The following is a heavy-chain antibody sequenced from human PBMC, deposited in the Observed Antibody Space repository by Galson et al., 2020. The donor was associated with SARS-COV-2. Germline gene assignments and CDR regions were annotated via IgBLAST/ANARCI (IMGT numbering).Heavy chain of an antibody. V-gene: IGHV4-34*01. CDR3: ARGLMIGGSFYGMDV. D-gene: IGHD3-22*01. Sequence: SQTLSLTCAVYGGSFSNIYWTWIRQAPDKGLEWIGEINHTGSTNCNPSLKSRVTISTDTSKNQFSLKVRSVTAVDTAVYYCARGLMIGGSFYGMDVWGLGTTVTVSS. CDR2: INHTGST. CDR1: GGSFSNIY. J-gene: IGHJ6*02.